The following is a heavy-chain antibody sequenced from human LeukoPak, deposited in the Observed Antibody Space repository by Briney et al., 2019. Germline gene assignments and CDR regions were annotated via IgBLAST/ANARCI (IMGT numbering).Heavy chain of an antibody. V-gene: IGHV1-2*02. CDR3: ARDGDCSGGSCYSDVGRDAFDI. CDR1: GYTFTGYY. J-gene: IGHJ3*02. CDR2: INPNSGGT. D-gene: IGHD2-15*01. Sequence: VSVKVSCKASGYTFTGYYMHWVRQAPGQGLEWIGWINPNSGGTNYAQKFQGRVTMTRDTSISTAYMELSRLRSDDTAVYYCARDGDCSGGSCYSDVGRDAFDIWGQGTMVTVSS.